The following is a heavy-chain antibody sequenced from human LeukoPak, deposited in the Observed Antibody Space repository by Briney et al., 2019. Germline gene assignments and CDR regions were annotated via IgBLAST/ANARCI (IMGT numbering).Heavy chain of an antibody. CDR1: GGSISPYY. D-gene: IGHD2-8*01. CDR3: VREVGVADSDNWFDP. Sequence: SETLSLTCTVSGGSISPYYWSWIRQPPGKGLEWIGYIYYSGSTNYNPSLKSRVTISIDTSGNQISLILRSVTAADTAVYYCVREVGVADSDNWFDPWGQGTLVTVSS. J-gene: IGHJ5*02. V-gene: IGHV4-59*01. CDR2: IYYSGST.